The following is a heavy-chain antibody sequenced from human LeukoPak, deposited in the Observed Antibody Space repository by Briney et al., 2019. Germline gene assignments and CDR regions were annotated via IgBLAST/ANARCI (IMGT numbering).Heavy chain of an antibody. CDR3: ARDLYCKKATRRFDY. J-gene: IGHJ4*02. CDR1: GFTFSSYW. Sequence: GGTLRLSCAASGFTFSSYWMSWVRQAPGKGMEWVANIKKDGSGKYYVDSVKGRFTISRDNAKNSLSLHMNSLRAEDTAVYYCARDLYCKKATRRFDYWGQGTLVTVSS. CDR2: IKKDGSGK. V-gene: IGHV3-7*01. D-gene: IGHD1-26*01.